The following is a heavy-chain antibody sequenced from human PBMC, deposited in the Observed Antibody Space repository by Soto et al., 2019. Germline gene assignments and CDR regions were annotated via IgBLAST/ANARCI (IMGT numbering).Heavy chain of an antibody. V-gene: IGHV3-23*01. Sequence: GGSLRLSCAASGFTFSSYAMSWVRQAPGKGLEWVSAISGSGGSTYYADSVKGRFTISRDNSKNTLYLQMNSLRAEDTAVYYCAKDLRLGGYSYGYLDYRAQRTLVTVSS. J-gene: IGHJ4*02. CDR2: ISGSGGST. CDR3: AKDLRLGGYSYGYLDY. CDR1: GFTFSSYA. D-gene: IGHD5-18*01.